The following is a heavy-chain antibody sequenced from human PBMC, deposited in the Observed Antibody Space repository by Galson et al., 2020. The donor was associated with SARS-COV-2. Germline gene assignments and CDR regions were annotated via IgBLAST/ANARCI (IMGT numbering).Heavy chain of an antibody. Sequence: GESLKISCAAYGFTFSNFAMHWVRQAAGKGLAWVAIISHDGSNNTDSMKGRFTISRDNSKNTLYLQMNSLRDEDTAVYYCAREGPDYTSSYFDFWGQGTPVTVSS. J-gene: IGHJ4*02. CDR3: AREGPDYTSSYFDF. V-gene: IGHV3-30*04. CDR1: GFTFSNFA. D-gene: IGHD6-6*01. CDR2: ISHDGSNN.